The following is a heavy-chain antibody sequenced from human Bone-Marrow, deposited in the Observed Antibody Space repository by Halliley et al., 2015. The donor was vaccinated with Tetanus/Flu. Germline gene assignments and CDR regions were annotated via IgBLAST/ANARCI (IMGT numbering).Heavy chain of an antibody. CDR3: AKWRTSDPFDY. Sequence: ISGSGGSTYYPDSGKGRFTISRGNSKNPLYLQVNSLRAEDTAVYYCAKWRTSDPFDYLGQETLVTVSS. V-gene: IGHV3-23*01. D-gene: IGHD3-3*01. CDR2: ISGSGGST. J-gene: IGHJ4*02.